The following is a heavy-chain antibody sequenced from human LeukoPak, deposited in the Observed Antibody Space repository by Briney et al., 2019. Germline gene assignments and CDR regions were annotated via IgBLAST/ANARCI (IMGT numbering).Heavy chain of an antibody. D-gene: IGHD3-3*01. CDR3: ARDRIGEGFWSGYYGDDY. CDR1: GFTFSSYW. CDR2: IKQDGSEK. Sequence: SGGSLRLSCAASGFTFSSYWMSWVRQAPWKGLEWVANIKQDGSEKYNVDSVKGRFTISRDNAKNSLYLQMNSLRAEDTAVYYCARDRIGEGFWSGYYGDDYWGQGTLVTVSS. J-gene: IGHJ4*02. V-gene: IGHV3-7*01.